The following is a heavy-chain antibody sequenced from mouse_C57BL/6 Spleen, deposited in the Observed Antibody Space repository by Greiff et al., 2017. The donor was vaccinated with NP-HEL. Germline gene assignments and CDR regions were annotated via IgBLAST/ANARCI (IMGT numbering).Heavy chain of an antibody. CDR2: IRLKSDNYAT. Sequence: EVKVEESGGGLVQPGGSMKLSCVASGFTFSNYWMNWVRQSPEKGLEWVAQIRLKSDNYATHYAESVKGRFTISRDDSKSSVYLQMNHLRAEDTGIYYCTASRGPYAMDYWGQGTSVTVSS. J-gene: IGHJ4*01. V-gene: IGHV6-3*01. CDR3: TASRGPYAMDY. CDR1: GFTFSNYW.